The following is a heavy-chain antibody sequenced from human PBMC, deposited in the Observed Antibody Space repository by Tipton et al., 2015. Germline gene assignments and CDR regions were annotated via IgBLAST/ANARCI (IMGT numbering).Heavy chain of an antibody. CDR1: GFTFYSYA. CDR2: ISGPGGST. V-gene: IGHV3-23*01. D-gene: IGHD3-3*01. J-gene: IGHJ4*02. CDR3: AKGATEWRGLDS. Sequence: SLRLSCAASGFTFYSYAMSWVRQAPGKGLDWVSAISGPGGSTYYADSVKGHFTISRDNSKSTLYLQMNNLGAEDTAAYYCAKGATEWRGLDSWGQGTLVTVSS.